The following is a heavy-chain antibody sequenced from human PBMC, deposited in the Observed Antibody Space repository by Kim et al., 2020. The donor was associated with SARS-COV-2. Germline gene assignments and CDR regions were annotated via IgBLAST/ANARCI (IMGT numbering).Heavy chain of an antibody. CDR3: ARDLSSSSWYYGWFDP. CDR1: GGTFSSYA. V-gene: IGHV1-69*13. J-gene: IGHJ5*02. CDR2: IIPIFGTA. D-gene: IGHD6-13*01. Sequence: SVKVSCKASGGTFSSYAISWVRQAPGQGLEWMGGIIPIFGTANYAQKFQGRVTITADESTSTAYMELSSLRSEDTAVYYCARDLSSSSWYYGWFDPWGQGTLVTVSS.